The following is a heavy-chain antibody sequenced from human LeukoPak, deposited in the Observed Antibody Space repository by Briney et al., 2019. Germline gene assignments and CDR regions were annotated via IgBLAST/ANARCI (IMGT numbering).Heavy chain of an antibody. D-gene: IGHD5-18*01. V-gene: IGHV4-61*08. CDR3: ASRGYSYGFYYYGMDV. J-gene: IGHJ6*02. Sequence: PSETLSLTCTVSGGSVSSADYYWSWIRHPPGKALEWIGYIYHTGSNNYKYSLKSRVTISLDTSKNQFSLKLSSVTAADTAVYYCASRGYSYGFYYYGMDVWGQGTTVTVSS. CDR2: IYHTGSN. CDR1: GGSVSSADYY.